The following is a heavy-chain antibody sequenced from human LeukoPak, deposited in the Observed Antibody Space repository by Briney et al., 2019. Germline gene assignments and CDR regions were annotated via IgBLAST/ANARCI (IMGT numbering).Heavy chain of an antibody. CDR1: GFTFSSYA. V-gene: IGHV3-23*01. J-gene: IGHJ4*02. CDR3: AKEAAARGYSYGYLDY. CDR2: ISGSGGST. D-gene: IGHD5-18*01. Sequence: GGSLRLSCAASGFTFSSYAMSWVRQAPGKGLEWVSAISGSGGSTYYADSVKGRFTISRDNSKNTLYLQMNSLRAEDMAVYYCAKEAAARGYSYGYLDYWGQGTLVTVSS.